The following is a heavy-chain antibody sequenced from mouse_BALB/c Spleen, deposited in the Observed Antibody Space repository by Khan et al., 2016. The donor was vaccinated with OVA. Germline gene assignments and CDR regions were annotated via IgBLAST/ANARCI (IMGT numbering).Heavy chain of an antibody. Sequence: DLVKPGASVKLSCKASGYTFTSYWIHWIKQRPGQGLEWIGRIAPGSGSPYYNEMFKGKATLTVDTSSSTAYIQLSSLSSEDSAVYVCARSNYYGSSLYAMDYWGQGTSVTVSS. CDR1: GYTFTSYW. D-gene: IGHD1-1*01. CDR2: IAPGSGSP. CDR3: ARSNYYGSSLYAMDY. J-gene: IGHJ4*01. V-gene: IGHV1S41*01.